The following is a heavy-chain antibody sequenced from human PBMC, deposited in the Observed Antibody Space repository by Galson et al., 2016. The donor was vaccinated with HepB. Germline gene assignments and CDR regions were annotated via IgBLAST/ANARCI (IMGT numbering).Heavy chain of an antibody. CDR1: GVTFRSYI. J-gene: IGHJ6*02. V-gene: IGHV1-69*13. CDR3: ATKPRYCSGENCYYFGMDV. CDR2: IIPIFDIV. Sequence: SVKVSCKASGVTFRSYIISWVRQAPGQGLEWMGGIIPIFDIVKSAQKFQGRVTITADASTSTAYMGLSSLRPEDTAVYYCATKPRYCSGENCYYFGMDVWGQGTTVTVSS. D-gene: IGHD2-15*01.